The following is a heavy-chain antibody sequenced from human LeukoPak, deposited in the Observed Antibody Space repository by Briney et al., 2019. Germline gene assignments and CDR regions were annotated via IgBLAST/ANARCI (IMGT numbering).Heavy chain of an antibody. J-gene: IGHJ4*02. CDR3: ARGRLARAPYFDY. CDR2: IYYSGST. V-gene: IGHV4-59*01. Sequence: PSETLSLTCTVSGGSISSYYWSWIRQPPGKGLEWIGYIYYSGSTNYNPSLKSRVTISVDTSKNQFSLKLSSVTAADTAVYYCARGRLARAPYFDYWGQGTLVIVSS. CDR1: GGSISSYY. D-gene: IGHD3-10*01.